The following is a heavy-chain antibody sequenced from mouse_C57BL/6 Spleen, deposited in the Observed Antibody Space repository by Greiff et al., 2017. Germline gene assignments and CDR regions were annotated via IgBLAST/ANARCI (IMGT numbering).Heavy chain of an antibody. Sequence: QVQLQQPGAELVMPGASVKLSCKASGYTFTSYWMHWVKQRPGQGLEWIGEIDPSDSYTNYNQKFKGKSTLTVDKSSSTAYMQLSSLTSEDSAVYYGARRVHSNYPYYAMDYWGQGTSVTVSS. D-gene: IGHD2-5*01. J-gene: IGHJ4*01. CDR1: GYTFTSYW. V-gene: IGHV1-69*01. CDR3: ARRVHSNYPYYAMDY. CDR2: IDPSDSYT.